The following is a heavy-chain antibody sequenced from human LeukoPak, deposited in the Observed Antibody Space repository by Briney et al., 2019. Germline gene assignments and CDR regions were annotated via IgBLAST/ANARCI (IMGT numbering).Heavy chain of an antibody. Sequence: ADTLSLTCNVSGATVTTHYWSWIRQPPGRGLEWIGFIYNTGRSGTTNYNPSLKSRVIISLDTSKNQFSLRLTSVIGADTAVYFCARRVDTAKIDYWGQGTLVTVSS. D-gene: IGHD5-18*01. CDR3: ARRVDTAKIDY. J-gene: IGHJ4*02. V-gene: IGHV4-59*02. CDR2: IYNTGRSGTT. CDR1: GATVTTHY.